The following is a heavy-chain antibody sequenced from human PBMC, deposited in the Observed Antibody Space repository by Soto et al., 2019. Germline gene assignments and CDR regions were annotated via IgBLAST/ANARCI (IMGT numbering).Heavy chain of an antibody. Sequence: PGGSLRLSCGASGFTFISYSMNWVRQAPGKGLEWVSSISSSSSYIYYADSVKGRFTISRDNAKNSLYLQMNSLRAEDTAVYYCARDSVEMATSFDYWGQGTLVTVSS. D-gene: IGHD5-12*01. V-gene: IGHV3-21*01. CDR2: ISSSSSYI. J-gene: IGHJ4*02. CDR1: GFTFISYS. CDR3: ARDSVEMATSFDY.